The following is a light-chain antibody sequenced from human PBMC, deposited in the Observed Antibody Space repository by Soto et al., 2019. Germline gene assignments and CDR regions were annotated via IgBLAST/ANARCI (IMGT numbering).Light chain of an antibody. CDR2: RAS. CDR1: QSVSGN. Sequence: EIVMTQSPYTLSVSPGERATLSCGASQSVSGNLAWYQQKPGQAPRLLSYRASTRATGFPARFSGSGSGTEFTLTISSPQSEDFAVYYCHHYNSWPYTFGQGTKVDIK. V-gene: IGKV3-15*01. J-gene: IGKJ2*01. CDR3: HHYNSWPYT.